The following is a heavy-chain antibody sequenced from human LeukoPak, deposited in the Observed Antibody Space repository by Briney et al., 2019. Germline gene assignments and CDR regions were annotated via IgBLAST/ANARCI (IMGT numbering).Heavy chain of an antibody. V-gene: IGHV3-23*01. J-gene: IGHJ6*03. CDR3: ARMGASYYYYYMDV. Sequence: GGSLRLSCAASGFTFSSYGMSWVRQAPGKGLEWVSAISGSGGSTYYADSVKGRFTISRDNAKNSLYLQMNSLRAEDTAVYYCARMGASYYYYYMDVWGKGTTVTVSS. D-gene: IGHD4/OR15-4a*01. CDR1: GFTFSSYG. CDR2: ISGSGGST.